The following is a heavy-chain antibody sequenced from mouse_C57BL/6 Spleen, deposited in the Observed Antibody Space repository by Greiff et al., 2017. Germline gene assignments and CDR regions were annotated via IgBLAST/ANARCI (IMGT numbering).Heavy chain of an antibody. J-gene: IGHJ3*01. CDR3: ARWSASFAY. CDR2: IDPEDGET. Sequence: EVQLQQSGAELVKPGASVKLSCTASGFNIKDYYMHWVKQRTEQGLEWIGRIDPEDGETKYAPKFQSKATITADTSSNTAYLQLSSLTSEDTAVYYGARWSASFAYWGKGTLVTVSA. CDR1: GFNIKDYY. V-gene: IGHV14-2*01.